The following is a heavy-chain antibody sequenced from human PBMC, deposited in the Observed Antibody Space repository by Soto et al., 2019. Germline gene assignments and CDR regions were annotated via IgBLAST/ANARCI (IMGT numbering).Heavy chain of an antibody. D-gene: IGHD6-19*01. Sequence: PGGSLRLSCAASGFPFSSYAMSRVRQAPGKGLEWVSAISGSGGSTYYAGSVKGRFTISRDNSKNTLYLQMNSLRAEDTAVYYCAKDQPMIAEAHLAFNIWGQGTMVTVSS. CDR3: AKDQPMIAEAHLAFNI. V-gene: IGHV3-23*01. J-gene: IGHJ3*02. CDR2: ISGSGGST. CDR1: GFPFSSYA.